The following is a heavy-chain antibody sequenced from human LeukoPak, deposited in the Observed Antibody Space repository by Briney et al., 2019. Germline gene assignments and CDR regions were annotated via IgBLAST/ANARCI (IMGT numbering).Heavy chain of an antibody. CDR3: ARELVVAAAGY. CDR2: IYYSGST. Sequence: SETLSLTCTVSGGSISSSSYYWGWIRQPPGKGLVWIGSIYYSGSTYYNPSLKSRVTISVDTSKNHFSLKLSSGTAADTAVYNCARELVVAAAGYWGQGSLVSVSS. D-gene: IGHD6-13*01. J-gene: IGHJ4*02. CDR1: GGSISSSSYY. V-gene: IGHV4-39*02.